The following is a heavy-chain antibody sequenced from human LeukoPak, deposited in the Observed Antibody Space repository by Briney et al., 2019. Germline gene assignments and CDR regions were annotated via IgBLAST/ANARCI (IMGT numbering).Heavy chain of an antibody. Sequence: PEGSLRLSCATSGFTFSSSAMSWVRQPPGKGLAWVSTISGSGGGTYYADSVKGRFTISRDNSKNTLYLQMNSLRAEDTAVFYCGKLFYSSGMYHFDYWGQGTLVTVSS. V-gene: IGHV3-23*01. D-gene: IGHD3-10*01. J-gene: IGHJ4*02. CDR1: GFTFSSSA. CDR3: GKLFYSSGMYHFDY. CDR2: ISGSGGGT.